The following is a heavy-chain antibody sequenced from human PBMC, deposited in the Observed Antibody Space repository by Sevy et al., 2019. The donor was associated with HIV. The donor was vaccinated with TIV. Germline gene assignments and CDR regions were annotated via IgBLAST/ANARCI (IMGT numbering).Heavy chain of an antibody. CDR2: ISSNGDND. CDR1: GFTFRTYA. CDR3: ARGPEWELTSFLSH. J-gene: IGHJ4*02. D-gene: IGHD1-26*01. Sequence: GGPLRLSCAASGFTFRTYAFHWVRQAPGRGLEWIGLISSNGDNDLYANSVRGRFTISRDNSMNILYLQMTSLTPDDTAVYYCARGPEWELTSFLSHWGQGTLVTVSS. V-gene: IGHV3-30-3*01.